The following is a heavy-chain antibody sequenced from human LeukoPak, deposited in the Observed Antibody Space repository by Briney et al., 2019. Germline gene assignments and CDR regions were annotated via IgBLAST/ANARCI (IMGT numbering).Heavy chain of an antibody. CDR1: GGSISSYY. V-gene: IGHV4-59*01. J-gene: IGHJ4*02. CDR2: VYYTGST. Sequence: SETLSLTCTVSGGSISSYYWSWIRQPPGKELEWIGYVYYTGSTNYNPSLKSRVTISVDTSKNQFSLKLSSVTAADTAIYYCARGYNFIYYLDYWGQGSLVTVSS. CDR3: ARGYNFIYYLDY. D-gene: IGHD5-12*01.